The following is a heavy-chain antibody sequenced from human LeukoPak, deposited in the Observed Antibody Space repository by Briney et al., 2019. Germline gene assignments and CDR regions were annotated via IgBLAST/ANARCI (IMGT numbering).Heavy chain of an antibody. CDR1: GFTFSSYA. J-gene: IGHJ4*02. D-gene: IGHD6-19*01. CDR2: ISGSGGST. V-gene: IGHV3-23*01. Sequence: GGSLRLPCAASGFTFSSYAMSWVRQAPGKGLEWVSAISGSGGSTYYADSVKGRFTISRDNSKNTLYLQMNSLRAEDTAVYYCARDSSSGWYLDYWGQGTLVTVSS. CDR3: ARDSSSGWYLDY.